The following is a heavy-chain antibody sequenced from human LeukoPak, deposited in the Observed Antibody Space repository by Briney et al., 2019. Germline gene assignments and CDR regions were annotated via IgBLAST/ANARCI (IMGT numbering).Heavy chain of an antibody. CDR3: ARERMAIFGVVIIPHYYFDY. V-gene: IGHV1-69*13. J-gene: IGHJ4*02. CDR1: GGTFSSYA. D-gene: IGHD3-3*01. Sequence: GASVKVSCKASGGTFSSYAISWVRQAPGQGLEWMGGIIPIFGTANYAQKFQGRVTITADESTSTAYMELSSLRSEDTAVYYCARERMAIFGVVIIPHYYFDYWGQGTLVTVSS. CDR2: IIPIFGTA.